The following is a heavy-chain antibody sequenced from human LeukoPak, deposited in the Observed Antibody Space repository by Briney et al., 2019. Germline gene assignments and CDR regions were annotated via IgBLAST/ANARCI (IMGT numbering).Heavy chain of an antibody. V-gene: IGHV4-39*07. CDR3: AIGESGWYYYFDY. CDR1: GGSISSGDYY. Sequence: SETLSLTCIVSGGSISSGDYYWSWIRQPPGKGLEWIGSIYYSGSTYYNPSLKSRVTISVDTSKNQFSLKLSSVTAADTAVYYCAIGESGWYYYFDYWGQGTLVTVSS. J-gene: IGHJ4*02. CDR2: IYYSGST. D-gene: IGHD6-19*01.